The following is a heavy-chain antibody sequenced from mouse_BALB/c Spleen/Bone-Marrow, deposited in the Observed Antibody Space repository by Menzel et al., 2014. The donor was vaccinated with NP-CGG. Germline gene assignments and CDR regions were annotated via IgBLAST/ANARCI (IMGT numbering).Heavy chain of an antibody. V-gene: IGHV1S81*02. D-gene: IGHD1-1*01. CDR2: INPSNGRI. CDR3: ERGGSSSFDY. Sequence: QVQLQQSGAELVKPGASLKLSCKASGYTFTSYWMHWVKQRPGQGLEWIGEINPSNGRINYNEKFKSKATLTVDKSSSTAYMQLRRLTYEDSAVYYCERGGSSSFDYWCQGTTLTVSS. J-gene: IGHJ2*01. CDR1: GYTFTSYW.